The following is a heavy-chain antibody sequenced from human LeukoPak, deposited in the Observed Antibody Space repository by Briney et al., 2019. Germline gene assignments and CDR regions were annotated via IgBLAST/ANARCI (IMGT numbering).Heavy chain of an antibody. CDR2: INANSGGT. V-gene: IGHV1-2*02. D-gene: IGHD7-27*01. CDR1: GYTFTSYY. Sequence: ASVKVSCKASGYTFTSYYMHWVRQAPGQGLEWMGWINANSGGTNYAQKFQGRVTMTRDTPVNTVYMELSRLTSDDTAVYYCARDKNWGPDYWGQGTLVIVSS. J-gene: IGHJ4*02. CDR3: ARDKNWGPDY.